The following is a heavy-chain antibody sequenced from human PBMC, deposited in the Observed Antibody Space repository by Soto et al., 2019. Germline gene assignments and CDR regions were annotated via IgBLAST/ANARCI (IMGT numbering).Heavy chain of an antibody. CDR2: ISSSSSTI. Sequence: PGGSLRLSCAASGFTFSSYSMNWVRQAPGKGLEWVSYISSSSSTIYYADTVKGRFTTSRDNAKNSLYLQMNSLRAEDTAVYYCAKDQGSSWYEIDYWGQGTLVTVSS. CDR3: AKDQGSSWYEIDY. V-gene: IGHV3-48*01. J-gene: IGHJ4*02. CDR1: GFTFSSYS. D-gene: IGHD6-13*01.